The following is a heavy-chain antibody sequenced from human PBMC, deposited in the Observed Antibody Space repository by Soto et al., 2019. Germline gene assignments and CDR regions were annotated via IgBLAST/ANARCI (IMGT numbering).Heavy chain of an antibody. CDR3: AKDLHWYGMDV. CDR1: GFTFGNYF. Sequence: EVQLLESGGGLVQPGESLRLSCAASGFTFGNYFMNWVRQAPGKGLEWVSDISSNGGRIHYADSVRGRFTISRDNSRNTLYLQMSSLRAEDTALYYCAKDLHWYGMDVWGQGTTVTVSS. J-gene: IGHJ6*02. CDR2: ISSNGGRI. V-gene: IGHV3-23*01. D-gene: IGHD1-1*01.